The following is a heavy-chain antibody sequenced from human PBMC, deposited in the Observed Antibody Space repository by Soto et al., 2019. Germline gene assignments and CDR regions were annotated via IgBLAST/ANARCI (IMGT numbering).Heavy chain of an antibody. Sequence: PSETLSLTCAVYGGSFSGYYWSWIRQPPGKGLEWIGEINHSGSTNYNPSLKSRVTISVDTSKNQFSLKLSSVTAADTAVYYCARVDTAMAYFDYWGQGTLVTVSS. D-gene: IGHD5-18*01. CDR3: ARVDTAMAYFDY. V-gene: IGHV4-34*01. CDR2: INHSGST. CDR1: GGSFSGYY. J-gene: IGHJ4*02.